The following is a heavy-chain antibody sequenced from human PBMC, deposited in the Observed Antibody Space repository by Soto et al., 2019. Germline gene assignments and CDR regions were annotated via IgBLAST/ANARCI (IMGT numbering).Heavy chain of an antibody. D-gene: IGHD6-19*01. V-gene: IGHV5-51*01. CDR1: GYSFPSFW. J-gene: IGHJ4*02. CDR2: IYPGDSET. Sequence: PGESLKISCKVSGYSFPSFWIGGVRQMPGKGLEWLGSIYPGDSETRYSPSFQGEVTISADKSITTAYLHWSSLRASDTATYYCVKQHPLDSRAWHNWGQGTLVTVSS. CDR3: VKQHPLDSRAWHN.